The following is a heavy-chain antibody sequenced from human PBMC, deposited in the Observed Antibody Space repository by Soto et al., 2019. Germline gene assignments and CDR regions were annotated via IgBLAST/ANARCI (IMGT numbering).Heavy chain of an antibody. J-gene: IGHJ4*02. CDR3: AKLVIGYCSGNTCDDY. V-gene: IGHV3-30*18. Sequence: VQLLESGEGLIQPGGSLRLSCAASGFTFSYGIHWLRQAPGKGLEWVAYISYDSSNKFYGDSVKGRFTISRDNSKNTQFLPMNSLRAEDTAIYYCAKLVIGYCSGNTCDDYWGQGTLVAVSS. CDR2: ISYDSSNK. CDR1: GFTFSYG. D-gene: IGHD2-15*01.